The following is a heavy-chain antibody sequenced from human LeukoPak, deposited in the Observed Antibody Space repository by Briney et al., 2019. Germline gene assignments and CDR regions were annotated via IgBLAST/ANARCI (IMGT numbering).Heavy chain of an antibody. D-gene: IGHD3-10*01. CDR1: GFTFDNAW. CDR3: AKGYGSGSYYNTYY. V-gene: IGHV3-23*01. CDR2: ISGSGGST. Sequence: GGSLRLSCAASGFTFDNAWMNWVRQAPGKGLEWVSAISGSGGSTYYADSVKGRFTISRDNSKNTLYLQMNSLRAEDTAVYYCAKGYGSGSYYNTYYWGQGTLVTVSS. J-gene: IGHJ4*02.